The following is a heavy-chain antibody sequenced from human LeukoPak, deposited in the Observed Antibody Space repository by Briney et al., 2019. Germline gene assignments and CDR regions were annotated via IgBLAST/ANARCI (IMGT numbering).Heavy chain of an antibody. J-gene: IGHJ4*02. CDR2: IYTSGST. CDR1: GGSISNYY. CDR3: ARVDSSVWFFDY. Sequence: SETLSLTCTVSGGSISNYYWSWTRQPAGKGLEWIGRIYTSGSTKYNPSLKSRVTMSVDTSKNQFSLKLTSVTAADTAVYYCARVDSSVWFFDYWGQGTLVTVSS. D-gene: IGHD6-19*01. V-gene: IGHV4-4*07.